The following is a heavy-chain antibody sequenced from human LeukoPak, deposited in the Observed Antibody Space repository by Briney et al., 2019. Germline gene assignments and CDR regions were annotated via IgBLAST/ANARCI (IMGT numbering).Heavy chain of an antibody. CDR1: GFTLGDYA. Sequence: GGSLRLSCTASGFTLGDYAMSWFRQAPGKGLEWVGFIRSKAYGGTTEYAASVKGRFTISRDDSKSIAYLQMNSLKTEDTAVYYCTRDLDFWSGLLFDYWGQGTLVTVSS. J-gene: IGHJ4*02. CDR3: TRDLDFWSGLLFDY. CDR2: IRSKAYGGTT. V-gene: IGHV3-49*03. D-gene: IGHD3-3*01.